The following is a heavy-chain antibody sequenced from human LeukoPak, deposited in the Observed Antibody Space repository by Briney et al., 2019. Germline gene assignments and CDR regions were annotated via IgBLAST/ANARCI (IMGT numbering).Heavy chain of an antibody. V-gene: IGHV3-23*01. CDR2: ISGSGGST. J-gene: IGHJ4*02. CDR3: VKDRCDRTTCPEV. D-gene: IGHD2-2*01. CDR1: GFTFSTYA. Sequence: PGGSLRLSFTASGFTFSTYAMSWVRQAPGEGLDWVSGISGSGGSTYYTDSVKGRFTISRDNSKDTLHLQMSSLRAEDTALYYCVKDRCDRTTCPEVWGQGTLVTVSS.